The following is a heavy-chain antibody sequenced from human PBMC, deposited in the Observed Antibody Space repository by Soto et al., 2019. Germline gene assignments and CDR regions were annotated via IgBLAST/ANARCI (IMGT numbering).Heavy chain of an antibody. CDR2: INSDGSST. V-gene: IGHV3-74*01. CDR1: GFTFSSYW. Sequence: EVQLVESGGGLVQPGGSLRLSCAASGFTFSSYWMHWVRQAPGKGLVCVSRINSDGSSTSYADSVKGRFTISRDNDKNTLYLQLNSLRAEDTAVYYCVITSLVVAAATREDYWGQGTLVTVSS. D-gene: IGHD2-15*01. CDR3: VITSLVVAAATREDY. J-gene: IGHJ4*02.